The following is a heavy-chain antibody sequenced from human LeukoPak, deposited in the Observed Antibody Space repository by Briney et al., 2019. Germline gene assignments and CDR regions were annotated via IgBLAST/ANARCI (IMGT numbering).Heavy chain of an antibody. CDR1: GGTFSSYA. J-gene: IGHJ5*02. CDR2: IIPIFGTA. V-gene: IGHV1-69*05. Sequence: SVKVSCKASGGTFSSYAISWVRQAPGQGLEWMGGIIPIFGTANYAQKFQGRVTITTDESTSTAYMELSSLRSEDTAVYYCASITSSPDYDSSGYYHNWFDPWGQGTLVTVSS. D-gene: IGHD3-22*01. CDR3: ASITSSPDYDSSGYYHNWFDP.